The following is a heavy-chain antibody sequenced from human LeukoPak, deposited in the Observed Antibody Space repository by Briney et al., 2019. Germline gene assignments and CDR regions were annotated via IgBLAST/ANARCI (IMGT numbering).Heavy chain of an antibody. CDR2: INAGNGNT. V-gene: IGHV1-3*01. CDR3: ARDHCSGGSCYSLAYYFDY. J-gene: IGHJ4*02. Sequence: ASVKVSCKASGYTFTSYAMHWVRQAPGQRLEWMGWINAGNGNTKYSQKFQGRVTITRDRSASTAYMELSSLRSEDTAVYYCARDHCSGGSCYSLAYYFDYWGQGTLVTVSS. CDR1: GYTFTSYA. D-gene: IGHD2-15*01.